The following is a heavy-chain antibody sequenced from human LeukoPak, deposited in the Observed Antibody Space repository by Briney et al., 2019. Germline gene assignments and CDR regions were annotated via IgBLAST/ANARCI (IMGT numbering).Heavy chain of an antibody. CDR1: GGSFSGYC. V-gene: IGHV4-34*01. J-gene: IGHJ4*02. CDR3: ARSPRDYSNYGAIDY. Sequence: SETLSLTCPVYGGSFSGYCWSWIRQPPGKGLEWIGEINHSGSTNYNPSLKSRVTISVDTSKNQFSLKLSSVTAADTAVYYCARSPRDYSNYGAIDYWGQGTLVTVSS. CDR2: INHSGST. D-gene: IGHD4-11*01.